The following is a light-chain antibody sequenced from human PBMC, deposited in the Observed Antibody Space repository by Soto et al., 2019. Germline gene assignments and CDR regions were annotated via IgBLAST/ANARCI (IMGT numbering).Light chain of an antibody. J-gene: IGLJ3*02. Sequence: QSVLTQPPSASGSPGQSVTISCTGTSSDVGAYKDVSWYQQYPGKAPKLMIYEVSKRPSGVPDRFSGSKSGNTASLTVSGLQAEDEADYYCTSYVGSNIWVFGGGTKVTVL. CDR3: TSYVGSNIWV. V-gene: IGLV2-8*01. CDR2: EVS. CDR1: SSDVGAYKD.